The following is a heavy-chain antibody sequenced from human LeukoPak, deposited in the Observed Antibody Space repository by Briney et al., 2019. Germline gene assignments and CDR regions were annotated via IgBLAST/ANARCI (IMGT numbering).Heavy chain of an antibody. CDR3: AREGATQAFDI. CDR1: GGSISSSSYY. V-gene: IGHV4-39*02. CDR2: ISFRGST. Sequence: SETLSLTCTLSGGSISSSSYYWGWIRQPPGKGLEWIGSISFRGSTYYNPSLKSRVTISVDTSKNQFSLKLSSVTAADTAVYYCAREGATQAFDIWGQGAMVTVSS. J-gene: IGHJ3*02. D-gene: IGHD1-26*01.